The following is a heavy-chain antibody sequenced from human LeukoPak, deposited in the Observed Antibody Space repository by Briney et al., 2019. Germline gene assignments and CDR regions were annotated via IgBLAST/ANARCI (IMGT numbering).Heavy chain of an antibody. V-gene: IGHV3-9*03. Sequence: GALRLPCPASGFTLQQYSMHWVRQAPGQGLGSVSGISCNNGSIRYPDSVKDRFTIYRDNDKNSLYLQMNKLSAQHMAFHFCAKDEGPYYYDSRDDFDIWGQGTMVTVSS. CDR3: AKDEGPYYYDSRDDFDI. CDR1: GFTLQQYS. J-gene: IGHJ3*02. D-gene: IGHD3-22*01. CDR2: ISCNNGSI.